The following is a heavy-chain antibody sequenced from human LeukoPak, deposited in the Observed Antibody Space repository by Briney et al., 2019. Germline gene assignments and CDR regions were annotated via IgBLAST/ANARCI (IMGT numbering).Heavy chain of an antibody. CDR2: ISGSGGST. CDR1: GFTFSSYA. CDR3: AKELGYCSSTSCYMVDAFDI. D-gene: IGHD2-2*02. Sequence: GGSLRLSCAASGFTFSSYAMSWVRQAPGKGLEWVSAISGSGGSTYYADSVKGRFTISRDNSKNTLYLQMNSLRAEDTAVYYCAKELGYCSSTSCYMVDAFDIWGQGTMVTVSS. J-gene: IGHJ3*02. V-gene: IGHV3-23*01.